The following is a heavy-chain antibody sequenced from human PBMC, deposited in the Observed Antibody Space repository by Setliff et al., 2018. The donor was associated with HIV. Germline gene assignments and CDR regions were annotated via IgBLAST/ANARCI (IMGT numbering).Heavy chain of an antibody. D-gene: IGHD3-22*01. V-gene: IGHV1-24*01. CDR2: FDPQYDKT. CDR1: GYTITELS. CDR3: ATRAYDSRGYLRSRVSGAAFDI. J-gene: IGHJ3*02. Sequence: ASVKVSCKVSGYTITELSIHWVRQAPGKGLEWMGGFDPQYDKTFYAQKFQGRVTMSDDTSTDTAYMELSSLRSEDTAVYYCATRAYDSRGYLRSRVSGAAFDIWGQGTMVTVSS.